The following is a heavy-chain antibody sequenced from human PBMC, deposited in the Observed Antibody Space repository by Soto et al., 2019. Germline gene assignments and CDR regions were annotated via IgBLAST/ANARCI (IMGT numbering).Heavy chain of an antibody. CDR3: ARRWGAVDY. V-gene: IGHV4-39*01. CDR2: IYYSGST. J-gene: IGHJ4*02. CDR1: GGSISSSSYY. D-gene: IGHD1-26*01. Sequence: LSLTCTVSGGSISSSSYYWGWIRQPPGKGLEWIGSIYYSGSTYYNPSLKSRVTISVDTSKNQFSLKLSSVTAADTAVYYCARRWGAVDYWGQGTLVTVSS.